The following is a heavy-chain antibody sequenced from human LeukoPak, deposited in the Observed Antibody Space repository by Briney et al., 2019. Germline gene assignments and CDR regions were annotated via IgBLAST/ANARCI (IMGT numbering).Heavy chain of an antibody. CDR3: ARPHYYGSGSYYNEPYYFDY. CDR1: GYSIRRNNW. J-gene: IGHJ4*02. D-gene: IGHD3-10*01. Sequence: PSDTLSLTCAVSGYSIRRNNWWGWIRQPPGKGLEWIGHIYYSGSIYYNPSLKSRVAMSVDTSKNQFSLKLSSVTAADTAVYYCARPHYYGSGSYYNEPYYFDYWGQGTLVTVSS. CDR2: IYYSGSI. V-gene: IGHV4-28*05.